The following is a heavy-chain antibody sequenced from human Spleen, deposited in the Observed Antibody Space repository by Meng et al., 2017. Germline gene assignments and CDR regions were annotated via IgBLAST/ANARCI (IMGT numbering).Heavy chain of an antibody. D-gene: IGHD3-16*01. CDR3: ATPPIHGGGYYYYSMDV. Sequence: ASVKVSCKVSGYTLTELSMHWVRQAPGKGLEWMGGFDPEDGETIYAQKFQGRVTMTEDTSTDTAYMELSSLRSEDTAVYYCATPPIHGGGYYYYSMDVWGQGTTVTVSS. V-gene: IGHV1-24*01. CDR2: FDPEDGET. J-gene: IGHJ6*02. CDR1: GYTLTELS.